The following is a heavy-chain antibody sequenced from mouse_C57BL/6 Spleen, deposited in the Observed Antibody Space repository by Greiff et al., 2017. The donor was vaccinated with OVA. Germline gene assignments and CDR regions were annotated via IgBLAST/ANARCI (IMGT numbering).Heavy chain of an antibody. Sequence: QVQLQQPGAELVKPGASVKVSCKASGYTFTSYWMHWVKQRPGQGLEWIGSIHPSDSDTNYNQKFKGKATLTVDKPSSTAYMQLSSLTSEDSAVYYCARSKVYYGNSYGIDYWGQGTSVTVSS. CDR2: IHPSDSDT. CDR3: ARSKVYYGNSYGIDY. D-gene: IGHD2-1*01. V-gene: IGHV1-74*01. CDR1: GYTFTSYW. J-gene: IGHJ4*01.